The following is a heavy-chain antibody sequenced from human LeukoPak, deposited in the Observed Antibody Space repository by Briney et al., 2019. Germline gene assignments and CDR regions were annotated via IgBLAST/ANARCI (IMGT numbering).Heavy chain of an antibody. D-gene: IGHD2-15*01. V-gene: IGHV4-59*01. Sequence: SETLSLTCTVSGGSISSYYWSWIRQPPGKGLEWIGYIHYSGSTNYNPSLKNRVTISVDTSKNQFSLKLSSVTAADTAVYYCARVALVAATMGYYYGMDVWGKGTTVTVSS. J-gene: IGHJ6*04. CDR1: GGSISSYY. CDR2: IHYSGST. CDR3: ARVALVAATMGYYYGMDV.